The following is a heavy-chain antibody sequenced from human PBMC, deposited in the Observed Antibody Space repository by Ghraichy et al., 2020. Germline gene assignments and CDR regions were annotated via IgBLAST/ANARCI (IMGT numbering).Heavy chain of an antibody. Sequence: GGSLRLSCAASGFTFSSYAMHWVRQAPGKGLEWVAVISYDGSNKYYADSVKGRFTISRDNSKNTLYLQMNSLRAEDTAVYYCARARRVKDYSNYVHYGMDVWGQGTTVTVSS. D-gene: IGHD4-11*01. CDR3: ARARRVKDYSNYVHYGMDV. V-gene: IGHV3-30-3*01. CDR1: GFTFSSYA. CDR2: ISYDGSNK. J-gene: IGHJ6*02.